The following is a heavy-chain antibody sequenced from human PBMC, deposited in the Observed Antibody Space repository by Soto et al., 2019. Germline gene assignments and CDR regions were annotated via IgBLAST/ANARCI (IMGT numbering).Heavy chain of an antibody. J-gene: IGHJ4*02. D-gene: IGHD5-18*01. CDR3: ARLTMRYSYGTGTIDY. CDR2: IIPIFGTA. V-gene: IGHV1-69*13. Sequence: SVKVCCKASGGTFSSYAISWVRQAPGQGLEWMGGIIPIFGTANYAQKFQGRVTITADESTSTAYMELSSLRSEDTAVYYCARLTMRYSYGTGTIDYWRQVTLVPVPS. CDR1: GGTFSSYA.